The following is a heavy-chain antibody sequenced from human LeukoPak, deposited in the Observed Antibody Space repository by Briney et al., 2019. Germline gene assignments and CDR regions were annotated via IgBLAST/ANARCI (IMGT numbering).Heavy chain of an antibody. J-gene: IGHJ4*02. D-gene: IGHD1-26*01. CDR2: IKQDGSEK. CDR1: GFTFSSYW. V-gene: IGHV3-7*01. CDR3: ARDKPVWELTSEYYFDY. Sequence: GGSLRLSCAASGFTFSSYWMSWVRQAPGKGLEWVANIKQDGSEKYYVDSVKGRFTISRGNAKNSLYLQMNSLRAEDTAVYYCARDKPVWELTSEYYFDYWGQGTLVTVSS.